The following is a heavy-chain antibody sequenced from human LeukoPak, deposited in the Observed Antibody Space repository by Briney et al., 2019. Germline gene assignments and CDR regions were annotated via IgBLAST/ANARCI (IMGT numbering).Heavy chain of an antibody. D-gene: IGHD5-18*01. CDR3: ARGDTAMTRSIDY. CDR1: GYTFTSYD. Sequence: ASVKVSCKASGYTFTSYDINGVRLATGQGLEWRGWVNPNSGNTGYAQKFQGRVTMTRNTSISTAYMELSSLGSEDTAVYYCARGDTAMTRSIDYWGQGTLVTVSS. J-gene: IGHJ4*02. V-gene: IGHV1-8*01. CDR2: VNPNSGNT.